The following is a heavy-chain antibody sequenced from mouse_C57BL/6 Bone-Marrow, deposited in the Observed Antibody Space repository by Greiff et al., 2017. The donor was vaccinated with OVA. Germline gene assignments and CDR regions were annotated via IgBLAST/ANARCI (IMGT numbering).Heavy chain of an antibody. CDR1: GYTFTSYW. J-gene: IGHJ1*03. V-gene: IGHV1-72*01. CDR2: IDPNSGGT. CDR3: ATYDGYPYWYFDV. Sequence: QVHVKQPGAELVKPGASVKLSCKASGYTFTSYWMHWVKQRPGRGLEWIGRIDPNSGGTKYNEKFKSKATLTVDKPSSTAYMQLSSLTSEDSAAYYCATYDGYPYWYFDVWGTGTTVTVSS. D-gene: IGHD2-3*01.